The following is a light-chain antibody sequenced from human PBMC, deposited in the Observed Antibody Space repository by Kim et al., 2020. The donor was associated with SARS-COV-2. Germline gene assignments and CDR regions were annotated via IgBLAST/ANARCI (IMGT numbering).Light chain of an antibody. V-gene: IGLV3-19*01. CDR2: GKN. J-gene: IGLJ2*01. CDR1: SLRSYY. Sequence: VALGQTVRITCRGDSLRSYYATRYQQKPGQAPILVIYGKNNRPSGIPDRFSGSSSGNTASLTITGTQAGDEADYYCNSRDSNDNVVFGGGTQLTVL. CDR3: NSRDSNDNVV.